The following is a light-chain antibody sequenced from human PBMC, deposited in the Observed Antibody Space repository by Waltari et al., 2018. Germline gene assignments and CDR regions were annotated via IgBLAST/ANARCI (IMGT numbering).Light chain of an antibody. CDR3: CSYAGSSTYVL. J-gene: IGLJ2*01. V-gene: IGLV2-23*01. CDR2: EGS. CDR1: NSDVGTYNL. Sequence: QSALPQPASVSGSLGQPITISCTGANSDVGTYNLVSWYQQHPGKAPKLMIYEGSKRPSGVSNRFSGSQSGNTASLTISGLQAEDDGDYYCCSYAGSSTYVLFGGGTKLTV.